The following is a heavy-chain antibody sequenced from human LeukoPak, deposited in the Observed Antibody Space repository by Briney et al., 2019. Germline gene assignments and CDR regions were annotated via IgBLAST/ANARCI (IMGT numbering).Heavy chain of an antibody. CDR2: ISTTGGNT. CDR1: GFTFSTYA. D-gene: IGHD6-19*01. V-gene: IGHV3-23*01. J-gene: IGHJ4*02. CDR3: AKALYTSGWSPFDF. Sequence: GGSLSLSCVASGFTFSTYAMSWVRQPPGKGLEWVSAISTTGGNTYYADSVEGRFTISRDTSKNTLYLQMNSLRAEDTAIYYCAKALYTSGWSPFDFWGQGTLVTVSS.